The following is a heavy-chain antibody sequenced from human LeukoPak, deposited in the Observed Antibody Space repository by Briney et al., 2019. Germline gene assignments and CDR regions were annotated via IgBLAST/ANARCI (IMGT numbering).Heavy chain of an antibody. J-gene: IGHJ6*03. CDR3: ARAGPYSNGWLRSGYYYYHMDV. CDR2: ISAYNGNT. Sequence: ASVKVSCKASGYTFTSYGISWVRQAPGQGLEWMGWISAYNGNTNYAQKLQGRVTMTTDTSTSTAYMELRSLRSDDTAVYYCARAGPYSNGWLRSGYYYYHMDVWGKGTTVTVSS. D-gene: IGHD6-19*01. V-gene: IGHV1-18*01. CDR1: GYTFTSYG.